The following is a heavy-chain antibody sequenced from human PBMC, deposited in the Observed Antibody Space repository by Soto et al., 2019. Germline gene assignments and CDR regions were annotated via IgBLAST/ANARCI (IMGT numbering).Heavy chain of an antibody. V-gene: IGHV4-4*07. Sequence: SETLSLTCTVSGASISGFYWSWIRKSAGKGLEWIGRIYATGTTDYNPSLKSRVMMSVDASKKQFSLKLRSVTAADTAVYYCVRDGTKTLRDWFDPWGQGISVTVSS. CDR3: VRDGTKTLRDWFDP. D-gene: IGHD1-1*01. CDR1: GASISGFY. J-gene: IGHJ5*02. CDR2: IYATGTT.